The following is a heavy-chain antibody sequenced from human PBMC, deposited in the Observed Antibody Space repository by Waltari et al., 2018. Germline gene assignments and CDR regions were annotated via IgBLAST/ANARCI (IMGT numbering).Heavy chain of an antibody. Sequence: QVQLQQWGAGLLKPSETLSLTRAVYGGSFSGYYWSWIRQPPGKGLEWIGEINHSGSTNYNPSLKSRVTISVDTSKNQFSLKLSSVTAADTAVYYCARAEDSSGYSWYYFDYWGQGTLVTVSS. CDR1: GGSFSGYY. D-gene: IGHD3-22*01. V-gene: IGHV4-34*01. CDR3: ARAEDSSGYSWYYFDY. J-gene: IGHJ4*02. CDR2: INHSGST.